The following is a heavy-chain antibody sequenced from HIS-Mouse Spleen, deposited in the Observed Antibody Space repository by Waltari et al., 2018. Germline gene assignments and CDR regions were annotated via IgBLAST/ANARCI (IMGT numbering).Heavy chain of an antibody. CDR3: AREIPYSSSWYDWYFDL. J-gene: IGHJ2*01. CDR2: IYYGWST. V-gene: IGHV4-39*07. Sequence: QLQLQESGPGLVKPSETLSLTCTVPGGAISSSSYYRGWIRQPPGKGLEWLGSIYYGWSTYNNPSLKSRVTISVDTSKNQFSLKLSSVTAADTAVYYCAREIPYSSSWYDWYFDLWGRGTLVTVSS. D-gene: IGHD6-13*01. CDR1: GGAISSSSYY.